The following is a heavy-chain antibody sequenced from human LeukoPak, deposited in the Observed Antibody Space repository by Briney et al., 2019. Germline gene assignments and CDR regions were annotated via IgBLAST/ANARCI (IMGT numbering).Heavy chain of an antibody. CDR2: IKQDGSEK. V-gene: IGHV3-7*01. CDR3: ASSPRFLEWLESFDY. CDR1: GFTFSSYW. D-gene: IGHD3-3*01. J-gene: IGHJ4*02. Sequence: GGSLRLSCAASGFTFSSYWMSWVRQAPGKGLEWVANIKQDGSEKYHVDSVKGRFTISRDNAKNSLYLQMNSLRAEDTAVYYCASSPRFLEWLESFDYWGQGTLVTVSS.